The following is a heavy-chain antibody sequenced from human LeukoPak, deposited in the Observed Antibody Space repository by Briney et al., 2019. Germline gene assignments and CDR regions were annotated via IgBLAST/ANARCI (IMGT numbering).Heavy chain of an antibody. Sequence: PSETLSLTCAVYGGSFSGYYWSWIRQPPGKGLEWIGEINHSGSTNYNPSLKSRVTISVDTSKNQFSLKLSSVTAADTAVYYCARLRGSTSCYSGTYYYYMDVWGKGTTVTVSS. J-gene: IGHJ6*03. CDR2: INHSGST. V-gene: IGHV4-34*01. CDR3: ARLRGSTSCYSGTYYYYMDV. D-gene: IGHD2-2*02. CDR1: GGSFSGYY.